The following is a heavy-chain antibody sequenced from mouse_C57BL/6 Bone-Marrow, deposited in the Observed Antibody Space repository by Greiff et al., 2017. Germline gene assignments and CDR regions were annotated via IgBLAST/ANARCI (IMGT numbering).Heavy chain of an antibody. CDR2: IHPNSGST. V-gene: IGHV1-64*01. CDR3: ASIWDWFAY. D-gene: IGHD4-1*01. CDR1: GYTFTSYW. Sequence: VQLQESGAELVKPGASVKLSCKASGYTFTSYWMHWVKQRPGQGLEWIGMIHPNSGSTNYNEKFKSKATLTVDKSSSTAYMQLSSLTSEDSAVYYCASIWDWFAYWGQGTLVTVSA. J-gene: IGHJ3*01.